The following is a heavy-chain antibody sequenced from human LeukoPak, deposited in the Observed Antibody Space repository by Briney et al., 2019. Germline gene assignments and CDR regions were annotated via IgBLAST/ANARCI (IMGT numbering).Heavy chain of an antibody. Sequence: PETLSLTCAVYGGSFSGYYWSWIRQPPGKGLEWIGEINHSGSTNYNPSLKSRVTISVDTSKNQFSLKLSSVTAADTAVYYCARGLGDYYDSSGDDYWGQGTLVTVSS. CDR1: GGSFSGYY. CDR2: INHSGST. CDR3: ARGLGDYYDSSGDDY. V-gene: IGHV4-34*01. J-gene: IGHJ4*02. D-gene: IGHD3-22*01.